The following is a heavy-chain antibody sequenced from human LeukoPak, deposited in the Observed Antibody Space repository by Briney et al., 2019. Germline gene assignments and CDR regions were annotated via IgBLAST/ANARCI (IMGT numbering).Heavy chain of an antibody. D-gene: IGHD3-10*01. V-gene: IGHV3-53*01. Sequence: GGSLRLSCAASGFTVSSNYMSWVRQAPGRGLEWVSVIYSGGSTYYVDSVEGRFIISRDNSKNTVYLQMNRLRAEDTAVYYCARGGSWFGEFRWWYMDVWGKGTTVTISS. CDR3: ARGGSWFGEFRWWYMDV. J-gene: IGHJ6*03. CDR1: GFTVSSNY. CDR2: IYSGGST.